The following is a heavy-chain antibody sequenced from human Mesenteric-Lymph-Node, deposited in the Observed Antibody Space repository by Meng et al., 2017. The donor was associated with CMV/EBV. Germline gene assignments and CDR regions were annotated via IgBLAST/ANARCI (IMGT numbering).Heavy chain of an antibody. J-gene: IGHJ6*02. CDR2: IKQDGSEK. CDR1: GFTFSSYW. CDR3: ATFGGVTQRYYYGMDV. V-gene: IGHV3-7*01. D-gene: IGHD3-16*01. Sequence: GGSLRLSCAASGFTFSSYWMSWVRQAPGKGLEWVANIKQDGSEKYYVDSVKGRFTISRDNAKNSLYLQMNSLRAEDTAVYYCATFGGVTQRYYYGMDVWGQGTTVTVSS.